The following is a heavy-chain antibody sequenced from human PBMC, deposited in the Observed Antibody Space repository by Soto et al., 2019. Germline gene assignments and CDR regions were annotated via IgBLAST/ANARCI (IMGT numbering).Heavy chain of an antibody. V-gene: IGHV4-34*01. Sequence: QVQLQQWGAGLLKPSETLSLTCAVYGGSXXXXXXXXXRQXXGKGLEWIGEINHSGSTNYNPSLKSRVTISVDTSKNQFSLKLSSXTXXXXAXXXCXXXXXXXXXXWXXPWGQGTLVTVSS. J-gene: IGHJ5*02. CDR2: INHSGST. CDR1: GGSXXXXX. CDR3: XXXXXXXXXXWXXP.